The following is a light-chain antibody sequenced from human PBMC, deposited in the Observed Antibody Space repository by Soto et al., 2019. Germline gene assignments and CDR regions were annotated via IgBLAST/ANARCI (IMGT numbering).Light chain of an antibody. CDR1: QAFXSW. V-gene: IGKV1-6*01. Sequence: IQLTQCPSTLSGSVGDRVTITCRASQAFXSWLVWFQQKPGKAPKLLXAVSSTLQRGGPPRLSGSGSGTDFSLTISSLQPEDFANYYCLQDYNVTRTFGQGTKVDIK. CDR3: LQDYNVTRT. CDR2: VSS. J-gene: IGKJ1*01.